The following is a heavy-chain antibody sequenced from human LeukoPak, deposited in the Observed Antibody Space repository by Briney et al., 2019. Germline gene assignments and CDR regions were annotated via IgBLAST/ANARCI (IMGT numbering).Heavy chain of an antibody. Sequence: GGSLRLSCAASGFTFSSYSMNWVRQAPGKGLEWVSSISSSSSYIYYADSVKGRFTISRDNAKNSLYLQMNSLRAEDTAVYYCAKSRDGYIHGLEYWGQGTLVTVS. D-gene: IGHD5-12*01. J-gene: IGHJ4*02. CDR1: GFTFSSYS. CDR3: AKSRDGYIHGLEY. V-gene: IGHV3-21*01. CDR2: ISSSSSYI.